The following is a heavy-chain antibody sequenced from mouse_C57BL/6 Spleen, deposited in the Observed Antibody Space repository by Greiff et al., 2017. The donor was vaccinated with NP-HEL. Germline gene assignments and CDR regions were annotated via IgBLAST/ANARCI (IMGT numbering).Heavy chain of an antibody. CDR3: AKDPSYYGSSFFDY. D-gene: IGHD1-1*01. Sequence: EVKLQESGPGLVKPSQSLSLTCSVTGYSITSGYYWNWIRQFPGNKLEWMGYISYDGSNNYNPSLKNRISITRDTSKNQFFLKLNSVTTEDTATYYCAKDPSYYGSSFFDYWGQGTTLTVSS. V-gene: IGHV3-6*01. CDR1: GYSITSGYY. J-gene: IGHJ2*01. CDR2: ISYDGSN.